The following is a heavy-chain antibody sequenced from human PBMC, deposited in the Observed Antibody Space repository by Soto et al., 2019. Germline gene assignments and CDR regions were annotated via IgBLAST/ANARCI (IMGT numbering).Heavy chain of an antibody. D-gene: IGHD1-26*01. J-gene: IGHJ4*02. V-gene: IGHV4-59*01. CDR2: IYYSGST. CDR3: ARGFAHQGEGYYFDY. Sequence: SETLSLTCTVSGGSISSYYWSWIRQPPGKGLEWIGYIYYSGSTNYNPSLKSRVTISVDTSKNQFSLKLSSVTAADTAVYYCARGFAHQGEGYYFDYWGQGTLVTVSS. CDR1: GGSISSYY.